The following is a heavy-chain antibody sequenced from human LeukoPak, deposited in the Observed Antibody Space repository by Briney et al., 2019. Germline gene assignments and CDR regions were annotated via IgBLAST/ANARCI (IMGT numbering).Heavy chain of an antibody. CDR1: GGTFSSYA. CDR3: ARNVYSSSSRWVDP. Sequence: ASVKVSCKASGGTFSSYAISWVRQAPGQGLEWMGGIIPIFGTANYAQKFQGRVTITTDESTSTAYMELSSLRSEDTAVYYCARNVYSSSSRWVDPWGQGTLVTVSS. CDR2: IIPIFGTA. V-gene: IGHV1-69*05. J-gene: IGHJ5*02. D-gene: IGHD6-6*01.